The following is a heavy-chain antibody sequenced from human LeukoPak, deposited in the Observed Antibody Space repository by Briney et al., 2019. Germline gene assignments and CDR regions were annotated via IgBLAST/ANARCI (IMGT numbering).Heavy chain of an antibody. J-gene: IGHJ4*02. CDR3: AKGGPGIAVAGTYFDY. CDR1: GFTFGDYA. Sequence: GGSLRLSCAASGFTFGDYAMHWVRQAPGKGLEWVSGISWNSGSIGYADSVKGRFTISRDNAKNSLYLQMNSLRAEDTALYYCAKGGPGIAVAGTYFDYWGQGTLVTVSS. D-gene: IGHD6-19*01. V-gene: IGHV3-9*01. CDR2: ISWNSGSI.